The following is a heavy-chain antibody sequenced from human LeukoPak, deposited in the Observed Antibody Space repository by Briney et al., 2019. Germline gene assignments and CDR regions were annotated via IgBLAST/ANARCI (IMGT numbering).Heavy chain of an antibody. J-gene: IGHJ6*04. CDR1: GGSIIGYY. CDR3: ARHVYGEGMVV. D-gene: IGHD4-17*01. Sequence: SETLSLTCTVSGGSIIGYYWGWIRQPPGKGLECIGYIHSSEGTAHNASLKSRLTISLDTSKNQFSLTLSSVTAADTAVYYCARHVYGEGMVVWGKGTTVTVSS. CDR2: IHSSEGT. V-gene: IGHV4-59*08.